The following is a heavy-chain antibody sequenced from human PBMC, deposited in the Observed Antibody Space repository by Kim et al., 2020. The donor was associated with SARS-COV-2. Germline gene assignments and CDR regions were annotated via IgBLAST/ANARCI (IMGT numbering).Heavy chain of an antibody. V-gene: IGHV4-59*01. D-gene: IGHD5-12*01. CDR3: ARTYSGYAHFDY. Sequence: SETLSLTCTVSGGSISSYYWSWIRQPPGKGLEWIGYIYYSGSTNYNPSPKSRVTISVDTSKNQFSLKLSSVTAADTAVYYCARTYSGYAHFDYWGQGTLVTVSS. J-gene: IGHJ4*02. CDR1: GGSISSYY. CDR2: IYYSGST.